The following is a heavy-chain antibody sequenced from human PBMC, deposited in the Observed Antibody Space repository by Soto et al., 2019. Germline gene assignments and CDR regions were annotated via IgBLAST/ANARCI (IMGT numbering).Heavy chain of an antibody. CDR2: INHSGST. Sequence: PSETLSLTCAVYGGSFSGYYWSWIRQPPGKGLEWIGEINHSGSTNYNPSLKSRVTISVDTSKNQFSLKLSSVTAADTAVYYCARGGITMVRGVMSRGLYYFDYWGQGTLVTVSS. CDR1: GGSFSGYY. J-gene: IGHJ4*02. D-gene: IGHD3-10*01. CDR3: ARGGITMVRGVMSRGLYYFDY. V-gene: IGHV4-34*01.